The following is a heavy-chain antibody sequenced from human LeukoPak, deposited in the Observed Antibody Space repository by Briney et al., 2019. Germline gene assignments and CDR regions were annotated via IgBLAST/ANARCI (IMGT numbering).Heavy chain of an antibody. CDR3: AKVDGGWDY. CDR1: GFTFSSYW. J-gene: IGHJ4*02. Sequence: PGGSLRLSCAASGFTFSSYWMSWVRQAPGKGLEWVANIKQDGSEKYYVDSVKGRFTISRDNSKNTLYLQMNSLRAEDTAVYYCAKVDGGWDYWGQGTLVTVSS. D-gene: IGHD5-24*01. V-gene: IGHV3-7*03. CDR2: IKQDGSEK.